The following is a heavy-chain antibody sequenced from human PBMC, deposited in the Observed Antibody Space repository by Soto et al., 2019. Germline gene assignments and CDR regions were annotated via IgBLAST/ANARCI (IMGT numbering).Heavy chain of an antibody. CDR2: ISSDATNK. Sequence: GGSLRLSCEASGFTFSYYVFHWVRLAPGKGLEWLAFISSDATNKYYPYSLEDRLTVSRDNSKNTLYLQMNSLRPEDTAVYFCARSGPGKDCRGGGCHRTFAFWGQGTMVTVSS. D-gene: IGHD2-15*01. J-gene: IGHJ4*02. CDR3: ARSGPGKDCRGGGCHRTFAF. V-gene: IGHV3-30*03. CDR1: GFTFSYYV.